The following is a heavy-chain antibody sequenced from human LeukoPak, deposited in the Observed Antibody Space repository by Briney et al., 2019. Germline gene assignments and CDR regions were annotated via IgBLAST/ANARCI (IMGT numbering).Heavy chain of an antibody. CDR3: ARGRGIAVAGNFDY. CDR1: GGSISSGSYY. Sequence: SETLSLTCTVSGGSISSGSYYWSWIRQPAGKGLEWIGRIYTSGSTNYNPSLKSRVTISVDTSKNQFSLKLSSVTAADTAVYYCARGRGIAVAGNFDYWGQGTLVTVSS. D-gene: IGHD6-19*01. V-gene: IGHV4-61*02. CDR2: IYTSGST. J-gene: IGHJ4*02.